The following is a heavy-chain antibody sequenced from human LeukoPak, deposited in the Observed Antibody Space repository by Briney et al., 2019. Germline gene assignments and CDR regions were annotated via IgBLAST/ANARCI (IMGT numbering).Heavy chain of an antibody. Sequence: GGSLRLSCAASGFTFSTYSMNWVRQAPGKGLEWVSYISSHSSTIYYADSVKGRFTISRDNAKNSLYLQMNSLRADDTAVYYCAIRPLGSDFDPWGQGTLVTVSS. D-gene: IGHD3/OR15-3a*01. J-gene: IGHJ5*02. CDR1: GFTFSTYS. CDR2: ISSHSSTI. V-gene: IGHV3-48*01. CDR3: AIRPLGSDFDP.